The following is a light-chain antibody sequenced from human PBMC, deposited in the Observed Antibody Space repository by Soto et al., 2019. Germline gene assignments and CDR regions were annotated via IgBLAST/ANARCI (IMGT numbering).Light chain of an antibody. CDR2: TAS. V-gene: IGKV1-39*01. CDR1: QNIRTY. Sequence: DIQVTQSPSSLSASVGDRVTITCRASQNIRTYLNWYQQRPGKPPKFLIHTASTLQSGVPSRFSGSGSGTDFTLTISSLQPEDFATYYCQQTYSALNSFGQGTKVNI. J-gene: IGKJ2*03. CDR3: QQTYSALNS.